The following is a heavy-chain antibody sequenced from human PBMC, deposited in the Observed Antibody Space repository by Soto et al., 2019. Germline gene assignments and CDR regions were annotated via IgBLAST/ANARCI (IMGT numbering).Heavy chain of an antibody. CDR1: RFTFSSDA. D-gene: IGHD3-22*01. J-gene: IGHJ5*02. CDR3: AKIETGP. CDR2: ISGSGGAT. V-gene: IGHV3-23*01. Sequence: GGSLRLSCAASRFTFSSDAMNWVRQAPGKGLEWVSAISGSGGATYYADSVKGRFTISRDNSKNTLYLEMNSLRAEDTAIYYCAKIETGPWGQGTLVTVSS.